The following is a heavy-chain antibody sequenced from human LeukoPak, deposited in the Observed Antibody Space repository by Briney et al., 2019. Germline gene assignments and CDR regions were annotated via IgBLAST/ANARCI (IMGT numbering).Heavy chain of an antibody. Sequence: SETLSLTCTVSGGSISSSSYYWGWIRQPPGKGLEWIGEINHSGSTNYNPSLKSRVTISVDTSKNQFSLKLSSVTAADTAVYYCAREVLDYWGQGTLVTVSS. CDR1: GGSISSSSYY. J-gene: IGHJ4*02. V-gene: IGHV4-39*07. CDR3: AREVLDY. CDR2: INHSGST.